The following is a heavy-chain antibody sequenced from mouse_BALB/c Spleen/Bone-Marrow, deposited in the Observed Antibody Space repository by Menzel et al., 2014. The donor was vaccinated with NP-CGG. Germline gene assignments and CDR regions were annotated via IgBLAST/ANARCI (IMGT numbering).Heavy chain of an antibody. Sequence: EVQLQQSGAELVRSGASVKLSCTASGFNIKDYYMHWVKRRPEQGLEGIGWIDPENGDTEYAPKFQGKATMTADTSSNTAYLQLSSLTSEDTAVCYCNEGYGNYGYWGQGTTLTVSS. CDR2: IDPENGDT. D-gene: IGHD2-10*02. CDR3: NEGYGNYGY. J-gene: IGHJ2*01. CDR1: GFNIKDYY. V-gene: IGHV14-4*02.